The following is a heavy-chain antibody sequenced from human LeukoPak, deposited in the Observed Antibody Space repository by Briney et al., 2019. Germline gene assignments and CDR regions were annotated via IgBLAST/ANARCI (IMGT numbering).Heavy chain of an antibody. CDR3: ARDDAVAAGRYFDY. V-gene: IGHV1-2*02. D-gene: IGHD6-13*01. J-gene: IGHJ4*02. CDR1: GYTFTGYY. CDR2: INANSGGT. Sequence: ASVKVSCKASGYTFTGYYMHWVRQAPGQGPEWMGWINANSGGTNYAQKFQGRVTMTRDTSISTAYMELGMLRSDDTAVYYCARDDAVAAGRYFDYWGQGTLVTVSS.